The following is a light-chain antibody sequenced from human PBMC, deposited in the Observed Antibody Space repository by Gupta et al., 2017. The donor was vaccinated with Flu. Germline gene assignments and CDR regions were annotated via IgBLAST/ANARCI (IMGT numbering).Light chain of an antibody. CDR2: EGS. J-gene: IGLJ3*02. CDR1: NSDVGSYNL. V-gene: IGLV2-23*01. CDR3: CSYAGSSTWV. Sequence: QSALTQPASVSGSPGQSITISYTGTNSDVGSYNLVSWYQQHPGKALKLMIYEGSKRPSGVSNRFSGSKSGNTASLTISGLQAEDEADYYCCSYAGSSTWVFGGGTKLTVL.